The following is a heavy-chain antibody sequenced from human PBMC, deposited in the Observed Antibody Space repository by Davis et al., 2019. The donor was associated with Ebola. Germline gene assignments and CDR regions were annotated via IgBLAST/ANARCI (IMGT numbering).Heavy chain of an antibody. Sequence: GESLKISCEVSGFTFSDYYMSWIRQAPGKGLEWVSFIRYDGSDKYYADSVKGRFTISRDNSKNTVFLQMNRLRAEDTAVYYCVKDYSSGYNFDYWGRGTLITVSS. D-gene: IGHD3-22*01. CDR3: VKDYSSGYNFDY. CDR2: IRYDGSDK. J-gene: IGHJ4*02. CDR1: GFTFSDYY. V-gene: IGHV3-30*02.